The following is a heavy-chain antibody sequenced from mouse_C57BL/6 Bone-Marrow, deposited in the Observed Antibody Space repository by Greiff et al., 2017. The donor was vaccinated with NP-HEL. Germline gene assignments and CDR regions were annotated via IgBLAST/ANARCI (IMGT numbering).Heavy chain of an antibody. CDR3: ARKGYYNAMDY. CDR2: IWTGGGT. V-gene: IGHV2-9-1*01. CDR1: GFSLTSYA. Sequence: QVQLKESGPGLVAPSQSLSITCTVSGFSLTSYAISWVRQPPGKGLEWLGLIWTGGGTNYNSAPKSRLSISKDNSKSQVFLKMNSLQTDDTARYYCARKGYYNAMDYWGQGTSVTVSS. J-gene: IGHJ4*01.